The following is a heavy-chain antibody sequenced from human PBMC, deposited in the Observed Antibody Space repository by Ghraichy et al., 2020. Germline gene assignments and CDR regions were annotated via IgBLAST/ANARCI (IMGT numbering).Heavy chain of an antibody. CDR3: ARDRYSSSWFSGYSSEANWFDP. CDR2: IWYDGSNK. D-gene: IGHD6-13*01. CDR1: GFTFSSYG. V-gene: IGHV3-33*01. J-gene: IGHJ5*02. Sequence: GGSLRLSCAASGFTFSSYGMHWVRQAPGKGLEWVAVIWYDGSNKYYADSVKGRFTISRDNSKNTLYLQMNSLRAEDTAVYYCARDRYSSSWFSGYSSEANWFDPWGQGTLVTVSS.